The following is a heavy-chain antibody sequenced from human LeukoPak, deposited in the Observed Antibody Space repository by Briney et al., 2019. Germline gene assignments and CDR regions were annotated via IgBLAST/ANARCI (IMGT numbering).Heavy chain of an antibody. CDR3: ARVDSSGPTTDSYYYYMDV. J-gene: IGHJ6*03. CDR2: IYYSGST. D-gene: IGHD3-22*01. Sequence: SETLSLTCTVSGGSISSYYWSWIRQPPGKGLEWIGYIYYSGSTNYNPSLKSRVTISVDTSKNQFSLKLSSVTAADTAVYYCARVDSSGPTTDSYYYYMDVWGKGTTVTVSS. V-gene: IGHV4-59*01. CDR1: GGSISSYY.